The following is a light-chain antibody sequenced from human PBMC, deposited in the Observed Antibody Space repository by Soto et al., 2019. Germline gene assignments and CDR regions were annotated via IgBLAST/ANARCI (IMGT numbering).Light chain of an antibody. CDR1: QSVSNNY. V-gene: IGKV3-20*01. J-gene: IGKJ5*01. CDR3: QQYGSSPIT. CDR2: GAS. Sequence: EIGLTQSPGTLSLSPGERATLSCRASQSVSNNYLAWYQQKPGQAPTLLIYGASSRATGIPDRFSGSGSGTDFTLTISRLEPEDFAVYYCQQYGSSPITFGQGTRLEIK.